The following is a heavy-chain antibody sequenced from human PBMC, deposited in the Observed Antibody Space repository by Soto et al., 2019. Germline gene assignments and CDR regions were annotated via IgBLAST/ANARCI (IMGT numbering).Heavy chain of an antibody. V-gene: IGHV3-23*01. D-gene: IGHD3-3*01. CDR2: ISGSGGST. CDR1: GFTFSSYA. Sequence: GGSLRLSCAASGFTFSSYAMSWVRQAPGKGLEWVSAISGSGGSTYYADSVKGRFTISRDNSKNTLYLQMNSLRAEDTAVYYCAKGFSLGHTIFGVGLFDYWGQGTLVTVSS. J-gene: IGHJ4*02. CDR3: AKGFSLGHTIFGVGLFDY.